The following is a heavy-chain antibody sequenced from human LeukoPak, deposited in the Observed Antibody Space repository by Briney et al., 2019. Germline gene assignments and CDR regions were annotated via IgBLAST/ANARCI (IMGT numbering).Heavy chain of an antibody. CDR3: ARYSGGYSTVNYYFDY. CDR2: GSESGGT. CDR1: GGSLNGHY. J-gene: IGHJ4*02. V-gene: IGHV4-34*01. D-gene: IGHD6-13*01. Sequence: SETLSLTCAVYGGSLNGHYWSWIRQPPGKGLEWIGEGSESGGTKFNPSLKSRVAISADTSKNQFSLKLDSVTAADTAVYYCARYSGGYSTVNYYFDYWGQGTLVTVSS.